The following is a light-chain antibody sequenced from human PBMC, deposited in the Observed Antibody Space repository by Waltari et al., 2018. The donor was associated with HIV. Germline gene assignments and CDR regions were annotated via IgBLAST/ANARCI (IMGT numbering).Light chain of an antibody. Sequence: QSVLTQPPSVSGAPGQRVTISCTGSSSNIGAGYDVHWYQQLPGTAPTLLIYGTNKRPSGVPDRFSGSKSGTSAYLAITGLQAEDEAEYYCQSYDSSLSGWVVFGGGTKVTVL. CDR2: GTN. J-gene: IGLJ2*01. CDR1: SSNIGAGYD. CDR3: QSYDSSLSGWVV. V-gene: IGLV1-40*01.